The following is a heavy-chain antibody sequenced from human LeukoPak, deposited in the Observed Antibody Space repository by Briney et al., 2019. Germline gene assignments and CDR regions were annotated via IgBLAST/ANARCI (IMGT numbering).Heavy chain of an antibody. CDR1: GFTCSSYE. CDR3: AREPRRRIAVAGTSDAFDI. CDR2: ISSSGSTI. Sequence: GGSLRLXCAASGFTCSSYEMNWVRLAPGKGLESVSYISSSGSTIYYADSVKGRFTISRDNAKNSLYLQMNSLRAEDTAVYYCAREPRRRIAVAGTSDAFDIWGQGTMVTVSS. D-gene: IGHD6-19*01. J-gene: IGHJ3*02. V-gene: IGHV3-48*03.